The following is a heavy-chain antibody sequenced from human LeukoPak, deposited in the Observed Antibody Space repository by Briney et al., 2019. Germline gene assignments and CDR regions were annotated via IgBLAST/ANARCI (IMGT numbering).Heavy chain of an antibody. CDR1: GGSISGYH. V-gene: IGHV4-59*01. J-gene: IGHJ6*03. Sequence: ASETLSLTCNVSGGSISGYHWSWIRQPPGKGLEWLGYIYYSGSSNYNPSLKSRVTMSADTSKNQFSLKLSSVTAADTAVYYCARVPRSYYCYYYMDVRGKGTTVTVSS. CDR2: IYYSGSS. CDR3: ARVPRSYYCYYYMDV.